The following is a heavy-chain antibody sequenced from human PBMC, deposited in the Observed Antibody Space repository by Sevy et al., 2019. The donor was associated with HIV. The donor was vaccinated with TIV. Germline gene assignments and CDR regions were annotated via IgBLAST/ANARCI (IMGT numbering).Heavy chain of an antibody. V-gene: IGHV1-18*04. CDR1: GYNFASDG. CDR3: ARVPTYYYGSATYFDY. J-gene: IGHJ4*02. CDR2: IGVYNGNA. D-gene: IGHD3-10*01. Sequence: ASVKVSCKASGYNFASDGFSWVRQAPGQGLEWMGWIGVYNGNAKYAQVFKDRFTMTTDTSTSKAYMELRCLRSDDTAVYYCARVPTYYYGSATYFDYWGQGTLVTVSS.